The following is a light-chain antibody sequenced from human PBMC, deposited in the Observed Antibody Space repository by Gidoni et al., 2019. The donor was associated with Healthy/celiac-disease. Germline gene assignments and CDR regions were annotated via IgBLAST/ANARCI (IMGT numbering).Light chain of an antibody. CDR1: QSVNSN. V-gene: IGKV3-15*01. CDR2: GAS. CDR3: QQYNNWHT. Sequence: EIVMTQSPATLSVSPGERATLSCRASQSVNSNLAWYQQKPGQAPRLLIYGASTRATGIPARFSGSGSGTEFTLTISSLQSEDFAVYYCQQYNNWHTFGQGTKLEIK. J-gene: IGKJ2*01.